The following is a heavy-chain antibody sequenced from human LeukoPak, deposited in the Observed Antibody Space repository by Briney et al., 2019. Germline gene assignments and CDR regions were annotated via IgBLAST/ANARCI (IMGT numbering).Heavy chain of an antibody. Sequence: ASVKVSCKASGYTFTDFYIHWMRQAPGQGLEWMGWITPNSGGTIYGQKFQGRVTLTRDTSTSTAYMELSRLRSDDTAVYYCARVASTTRRHDAFDIWGQGTMVTISS. CDR2: ITPNSGGT. J-gene: IGHJ3*02. D-gene: IGHD1-1*01. CDR3: ARVASTTRRHDAFDI. CDR1: GYTFTDFY. V-gene: IGHV1-2*02.